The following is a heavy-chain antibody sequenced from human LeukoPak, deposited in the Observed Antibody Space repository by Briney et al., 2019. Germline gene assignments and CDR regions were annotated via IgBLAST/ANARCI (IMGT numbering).Heavy chain of an antibody. D-gene: IGHD3-22*01. J-gene: IGHJ4*02. CDR1: GFTISSYW. V-gene: IGHV3-7*03. CDR3: ARGDYYDRKVLDY. CDR2: IKQDGSEK. Sequence: PGGSLRLSCAASGFTISSYWMSWVRQAPGKGLEWVANIKQDGSEKYYVDSVKGRFTISRDNAKSSLYLQMNSLRAEDTALYYCARGDYYDRKVLDYWGQGTLVTVFS.